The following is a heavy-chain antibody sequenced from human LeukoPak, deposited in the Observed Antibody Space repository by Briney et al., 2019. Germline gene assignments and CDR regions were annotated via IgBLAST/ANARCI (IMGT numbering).Heavy chain of an antibody. V-gene: IGHV3-30*18. CDR1: GFTFSSYG. D-gene: IGHD4-23*01. CDR2: ISYDGSNK. J-gene: IGHJ4*02. CDR3: AKDRLRWAMDF. Sequence: PGRSLRLSCAASGFTFSSYGMHWVRQAPGKGLEWVAVISYDGSNKYYADSVKGRFTISRDNSKNTLYLQMNSLRAEDTAVYYCAKDRLRWAMDFWGQGTLVTVSS.